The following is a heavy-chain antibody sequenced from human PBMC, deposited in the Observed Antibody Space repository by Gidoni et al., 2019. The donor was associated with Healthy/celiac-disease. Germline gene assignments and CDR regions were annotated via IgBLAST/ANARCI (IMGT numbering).Heavy chain of an antibody. CDR3: ARDGGYSSSWKKYYYDGMDV. V-gene: IGHV3-33*01. J-gene: IGHJ6*02. Sequence: QVQLVESGGRVVQPGRSLRPACAASGFTFSSYGMHWLRQARGKGLEGGAVRWYDGSNKDYADSVKVRFTIYRENSKNTLYLQMNSLRAEDTAVYYCARDGGYSSSWKKYYYDGMDVWGQGTTVTVSS. CDR1: GFTFSSYG. CDR2: RWYDGSNK. D-gene: IGHD6-13*01.